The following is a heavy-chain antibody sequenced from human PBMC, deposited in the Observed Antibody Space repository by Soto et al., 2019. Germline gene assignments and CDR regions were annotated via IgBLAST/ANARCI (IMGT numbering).Heavy chain of an antibody. CDR2: ISNEGGDK. CDR3: AKEFFDSSGFYPSLDALDI. Sequence: QVQLAESGGGVVQPGRSLTITCAASGFTLGTYGMHWVRQAPGKGLEWVAVISNEGGDKYYSESVMGRFTISRDNSKNTLFLQMNSLRAEDTAVYFCAKEFFDSSGFYPSLDALDIWGQGTVVTVSS. V-gene: IGHV3-30*18. CDR1: GFTLGTYG. J-gene: IGHJ3*02. D-gene: IGHD3-22*01.